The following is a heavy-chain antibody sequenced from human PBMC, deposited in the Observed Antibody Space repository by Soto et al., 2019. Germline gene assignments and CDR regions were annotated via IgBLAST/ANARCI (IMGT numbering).Heavy chain of an antibody. V-gene: IGHV6-1*01. CDR2: TYYRSKWIS. CDR1: GDSVSNNRAT. Sequence: QVPLQQSGPGLVKPSQTLSLTCAISGDSVSNNRATWNWIRQSPSGGLEWLGRTYYRSKWISDYAMSVKSRISINPDTSKNLISLHLNSVTPEDTAVYYCARDPPDFNSGFDFWGQGTPVTVSS. CDR3: ARDPPDFNSGFDF. D-gene: IGHD1-26*01. J-gene: IGHJ4*02.